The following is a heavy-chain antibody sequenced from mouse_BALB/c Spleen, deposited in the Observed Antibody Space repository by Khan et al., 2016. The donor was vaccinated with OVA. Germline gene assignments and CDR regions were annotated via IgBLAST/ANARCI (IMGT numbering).Heavy chain of an antibody. Sequence: SGAELVKPGASVRLSCKASGYTFTSYYLYWVKQRPGQGLEWIGDINPSNGGTNFNEMFKTKATLTVDKSSSTAYMQLSSLTSEDSAVYYCTRSGYGAFVYWGQGTTLTVSS. J-gene: IGHJ2*01. V-gene: IGHV1S81*02. CDR1: GYTFTSYY. CDR2: INPSNGGT. D-gene: IGHD1-1*02. CDR3: TRSGYGAFVY.